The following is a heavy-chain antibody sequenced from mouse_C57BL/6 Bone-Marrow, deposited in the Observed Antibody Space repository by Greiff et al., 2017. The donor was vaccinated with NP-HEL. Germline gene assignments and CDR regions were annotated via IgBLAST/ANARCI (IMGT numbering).Heavy chain of an antibody. Sequence: QVQLQQSGPGLVQPSQSLSITCTVSGFSLTSYGVHWVRQSPGKGLEWLGVIWSGGSTDYNAAFISRLSISKDNSKSQVFFKMNSLQADDTAIYYCASPLHYYAMDYWGQGTSVTVSS. V-gene: IGHV2-2*01. J-gene: IGHJ4*01. CDR1: GFSLTSYG. CDR2: IWSGGST. CDR3: ASPLHYYAMDY.